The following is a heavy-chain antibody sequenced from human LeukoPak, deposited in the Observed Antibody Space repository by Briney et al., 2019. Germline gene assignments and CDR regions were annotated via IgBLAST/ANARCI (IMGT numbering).Heavy chain of an antibody. CDR2: IRVHNGDT. CDR1: GYTFAVFG. Sequence: ASVKVSCKASGYTFAVFGITWVRQAPGQGLEWMGSIRVHNGDTNYAQKFQGRLTMTTDTSATTAYMELRSLKSDDTAVYYCARDRYDVGVAFDFWGQGKMVTVSS. D-gene: IGHD3-9*01. V-gene: IGHV1-18*01. J-gene: IGHJ3*01. CDR3: ARDRYDVGVAFDF.